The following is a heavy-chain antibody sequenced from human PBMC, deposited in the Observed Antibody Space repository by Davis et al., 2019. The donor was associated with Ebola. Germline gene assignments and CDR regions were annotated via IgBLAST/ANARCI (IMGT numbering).Heavy chain of an antibody. CDR2: IYYLGST. CDR1: GDSVSSGRYY. D-gene: IGHD2-15*01. V-gene: IGHV4-61*01. Sequence: PSETLSLTCTVSGDSVSSGRYYWTWVRQSPGKRLEWIGYIYYLGSTKYNPSLKSRVTISEDTSKNQFSLTLTSVTAADTAVYYCARLPGLYCSGGSCYSVFDYWGPGALVTVSS. CDR3: ARLPGLYCSGGSCYSVFDY. J-gene: IGHJ4*02.